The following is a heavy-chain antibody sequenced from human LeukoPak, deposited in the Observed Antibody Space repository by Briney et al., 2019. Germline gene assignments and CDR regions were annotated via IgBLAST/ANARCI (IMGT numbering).Heavy chain of an antibody. CDR3: TRLDRGVSDS. Sequence: SETLSLTCTVSGGSISSYYWSWIRQPAGKGLEWIGRIYTSGSTNYNPSLKSRVTMSVDTSKNQFSLKLTSMTAADTAVYFCTRLDRGVSDSWGQGTLVTVSS. CDR1: GGSISSYY. J-gene: IGHJ4*02. CDR2: IYTSGST. V-gene: IGHV4-4*07. D-gene: IGHD3-10*01.